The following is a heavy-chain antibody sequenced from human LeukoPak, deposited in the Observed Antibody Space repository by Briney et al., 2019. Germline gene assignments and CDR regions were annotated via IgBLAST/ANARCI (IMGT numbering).Heavy chain of an antibody. J-gene: IGHJ3*02. CDR3: ARSHMYGDYGEDI. D-gene: IGHD4-17*01. CDR2: INSVGGTT. Sequence: PGGSLRLSCAASGFTFNSYGMNWFRQAPGKGLEWISYINSVGGTTFYADSVKGCFTITRDNANNTLYLQMNSLRAEDAAIYYCARSHMYGDYGEDIWGHGTVVAVSS. V-gene: IGHV3-48*03. CDR1: GFTFNSYG.